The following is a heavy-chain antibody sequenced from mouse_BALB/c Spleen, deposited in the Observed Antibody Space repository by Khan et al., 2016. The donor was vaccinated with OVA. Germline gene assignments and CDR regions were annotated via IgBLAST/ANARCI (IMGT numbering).Heavy chain of an antibody. CDR2: INHSSGYT. CDR3: ARKSTRASY. V-gene: IGHV1-4*01. D-gene: IGHD3-1*01. Sequence: VQLQQSGAELVKPGASLKMSCKASGYTFTSYTMHWVKQRPGQGLEWIGYINHSSGYTKYNQKFKDTDTLTADKSSSTAYMQLSSLTSEDSAVYYCARKSTRASYWGQGTTLTVSS. CDR1: GYTFTSYT. J-gene: IGHJ2*01.